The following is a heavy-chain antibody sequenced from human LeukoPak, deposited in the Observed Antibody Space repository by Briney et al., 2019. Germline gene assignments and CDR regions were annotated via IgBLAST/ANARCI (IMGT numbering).Heavy chain of an antibody. J-gene: IGHJ4*02. V-gene: IGHV3-9*01. CDR1: GFTFYDYA. D-gene: IGHD3-10*01. Sequence: GGSLRLSCAASGFTFYDYAMHWVRHAPGKGLEWVSGISWNSGSIVYADPVKGRFTISRDNAKNSLYLQMNSLRAEDTALYYCAKDQYGSGSYYTDWGQGTLVTVSS. CDR2: ISWNSGSI. CDR3: AKDQYGSGSYYTD.